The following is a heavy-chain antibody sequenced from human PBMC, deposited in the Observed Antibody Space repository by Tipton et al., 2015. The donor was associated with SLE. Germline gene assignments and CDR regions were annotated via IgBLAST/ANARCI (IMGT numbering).Heavy chain of an antibody. CDR3: AKPRTTTADYFDY. CDR1: GFKFDDYA. Sequence: SLRLSCAASGFKFDDYAMHWVRQVPGKGLEWVSGISWDSVNLAYGDSVKGRFTISRDNAKNSLYLQMNSLRAEDTAVYYCAKPRTTTADYFDYWGQGTLVTVSS. D-gene: IGHD1-1*01. V-gene: IGHV3-9*01. J-gene: IGHJ4*02. CDR2: ISWDSVNL.